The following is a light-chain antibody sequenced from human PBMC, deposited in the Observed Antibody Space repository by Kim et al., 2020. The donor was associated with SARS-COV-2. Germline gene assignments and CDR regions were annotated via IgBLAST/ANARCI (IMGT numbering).Light chain of an antibody. Sequence: PSCGETVTLTCRARQGSSNALAWYQPKHGKAPKLLLYGASTLQSGVPSRVSGSGSGTDYTLTNSSLQPEDLGTLYCQQSYGIPWTFGQGTKVDIK. CDR2: GAS. CDR1: QGSSNA. CDR3: QQSYGIPWT. V-gene: IGKV1-NL1*01. J-gene: IGKJ1*01.